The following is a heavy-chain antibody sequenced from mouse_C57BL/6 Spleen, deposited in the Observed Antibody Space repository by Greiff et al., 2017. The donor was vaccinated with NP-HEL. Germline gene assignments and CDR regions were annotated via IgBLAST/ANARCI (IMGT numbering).Heavy chain of an antibody. CDR2: IYPGDGDT. Sequence: QVQLKESGPELVKPGASVKISCKASGYAFSSSWMNWVKQRPGKGLEWIGRIYPGDGDTNYNGKFKGKATLTADKSSSTAYMQLSSLTSKDSAVYFCAIEAAFAYLGQGTLVTVSA. J-gene: IGHJ3*01. V-gene: IGHV1-82*01. CDR1: GYAFSSSW. CDR3: AIEAAFAY.